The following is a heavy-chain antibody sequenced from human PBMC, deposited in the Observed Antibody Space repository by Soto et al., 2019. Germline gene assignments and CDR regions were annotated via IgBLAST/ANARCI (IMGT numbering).Heavy chain of an antibody. CDR1: GYTFTSYY. CDR3: ARGLSASHGMDV. J-gene: IGHJ6*02. CDR2: INASGGST. V-gene: IGHV1-46*01. Sequence: ASVKVSCKASGYTFTSYYMHLVRQAPGQGLEWMGIINASGGSTNYAQKFQGRVTMTRDTSTSTVYMELSSLRSEDTAVYYCARGLSASHGMDVWGQGTTVTVSS.